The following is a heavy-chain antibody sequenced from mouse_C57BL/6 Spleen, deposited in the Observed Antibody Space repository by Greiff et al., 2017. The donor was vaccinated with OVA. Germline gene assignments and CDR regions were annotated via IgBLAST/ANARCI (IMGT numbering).Heavy chain of an antibody. Sequence: EVKLMESGEGLVKPGGSLKLSCAASGFTFSSYAMSWVRQTPEKRLEWVAYISSGGDYIYYADTVKGRFTISRDNARNTLYLQMSSLKSEDTAMYYCTRVYGSSWYFDVWGTGTTVTVSS. D-gene: IGHD1-1*01. CDR2: ISSGGDYI. CDR1: GFTFSSYA. CDR3: TRVYGSSWYFDV. J-gene: IGHJ1*03. V-gene: IGHV5-9-1*02.